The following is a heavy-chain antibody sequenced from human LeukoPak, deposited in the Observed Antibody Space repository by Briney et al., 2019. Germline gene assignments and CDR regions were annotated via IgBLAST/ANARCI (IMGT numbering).Heavy chain of an antibody. CDR1: GGSFSGYY. CDR3: ARYLDYGGNSRVFQH. V-gene: IGHV4-34*01. D-gene: IGHD4-23*01. J-gene: IGHJ1*01. CDR2: INHSGST. Sequence: PSETLSLTCAVYGGSFSGYYWSWIRQPPGKGLEWIGEINHSGSTNYNPSLKSRVTISVDTSKNQFSLKLSSVTAADTAVYYCARYLDYGGNSRVFQHWGQGTLVTVSS.